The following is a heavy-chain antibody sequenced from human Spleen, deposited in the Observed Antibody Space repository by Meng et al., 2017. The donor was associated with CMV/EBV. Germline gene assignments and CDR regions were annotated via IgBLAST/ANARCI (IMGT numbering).Heavy chain of an antibody. CDR2: IWYDGSNE. CDR3: ARGYSSSWCDS. Sequence: GGSLRLSCAAFGFTFSSYGMHWVRQAPGKGLEWVALIWYDGSNEKYADSVKGRFTISRDYSKSTLYLQMNSLRVEDTAVYYCARGYSSSWCDSWGQGTLVTVSS. CDR1: GFTFSSYG. J-gene: IGHJ4*02. D-gene: IGHD6-13*01. V-gene: IGHV3-33*01.